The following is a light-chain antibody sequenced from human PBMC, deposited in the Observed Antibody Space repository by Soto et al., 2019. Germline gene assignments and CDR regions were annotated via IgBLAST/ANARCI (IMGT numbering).Light chain of an antibody. CDR1: QNVSNW. J-gene: IGKJ4*02. CDR3: HHYGTYPVT. Sequence: DIQMTQSPSSVSASVGDRVTITCRASQNVSNWLVWYQERPGKGPKSLIFGASSLESGVPSRFSGSVSGTDFTLSIISVQPEDFATYYCHHYGTYPVTFGGGTKVEI. CDR2: GAS. V-gene: IGKV1D-16*01.